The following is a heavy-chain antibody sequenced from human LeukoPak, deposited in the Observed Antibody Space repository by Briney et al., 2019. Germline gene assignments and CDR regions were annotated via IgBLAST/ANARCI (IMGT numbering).Heavy chain of an antibody. J-gene: IGHJ5*02. CDR1: GYTFTSYG. CDR3: ARVPPSIAAAGTNWFDP. CDR2: ISAYNGNT. Sequence: ASVKVSCKASGYTFTSYGISWVRQAPGQGLEWMGWISAYNGNTNYAQKLQGRVTMTTDTSTSTAYMELRSLRSDDTAVYYYARVPPSIAAAGTNWFDPWGQGTLVTVSS. D-gene: IGHD6-13*01. V-gene: IGHV1-18*01.